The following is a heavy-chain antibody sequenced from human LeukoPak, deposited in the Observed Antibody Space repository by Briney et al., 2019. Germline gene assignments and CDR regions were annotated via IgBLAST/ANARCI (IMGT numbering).Heavy chain of an antibody. V-gene: IGHV4-4*07. Sequence: SETLSLTCTVSGVSISSYYWSWLRQPAGKGLEWIGRIYTSGSTNYNPSLKSRVTMSVDTSKNQFSLKLSSVTAADTAVYYCARVGAAAVGDAFDIWGQGTMVTVSS. J-gene: IGHJ3*02. D-gene: IGHD6-13*01. CDR2: IYTSGST. CDR3: ARVGAAAVGDAFDI. CDR1: GVSISSYY.